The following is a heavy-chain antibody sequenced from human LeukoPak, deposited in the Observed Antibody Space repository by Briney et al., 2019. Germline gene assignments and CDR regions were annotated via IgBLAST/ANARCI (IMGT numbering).Heavy chain of an antibody. Sequence: ASVKVSCKASGYTFSTYDINWVRQATGQGLEWMGWMNPNSGNTGYAQKFQGRVTMTRNTSISTAYMELSSLRSEDTAVYYCARKRMSSGTELDYWGQGTLVTVSS. CDR1: GYTFSTYD. CDR2: MNPNSGNT. CDR3: ARKRMSSGTELDY. V-gene: IGHV1-8*01. D-gene: IGHD1-1*01. J-gene: IGHJ4*02.